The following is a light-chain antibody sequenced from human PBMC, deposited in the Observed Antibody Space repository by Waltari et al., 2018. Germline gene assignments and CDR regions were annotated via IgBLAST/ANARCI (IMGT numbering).Light chain of an antibody. Sequence: EIVMTHSPATLPLSPGERASRSCRASQRISFNLAWYQQKPGQAHRLLIYGASTRATGIPGRFSGSGSGTDFSLTISSLQSEDFAVYYCQQYNTGPPCTFGQGTKVEVK. CDR1: QRISFN. V-gene: IGKV3-15*01. J-gene: IGKJ1*01. CDR2: GAS. CDR3: QQYNTGPPCT.